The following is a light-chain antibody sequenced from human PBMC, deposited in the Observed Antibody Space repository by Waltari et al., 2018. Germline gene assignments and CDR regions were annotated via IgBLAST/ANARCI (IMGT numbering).Light chain of an antibody. CDR2: RTS. V-gene: IGKV1-5*03. CDR1: QTINTW. J-gene: IGKJ1*01. Sequence: DIQMTQSPSPLSASVGDRVTITCRASQTINTWLAWYQQKPGKAPNLLIYRTSTLESGVPSRCSGSGSGTEFTLTISSLQPDDFATYYCQQAWTFGQGTKVEIK. CDR3: QQAWT.